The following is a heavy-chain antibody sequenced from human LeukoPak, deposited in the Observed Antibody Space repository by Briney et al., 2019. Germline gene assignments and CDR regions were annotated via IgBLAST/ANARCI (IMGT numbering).Heavy chain of an antibody. J-gene: IGHJ5*02. CDR1: GITFSSYG. CDR3: ARERLDCTNGVCWLSSRFDP. D-gene: IGHD2-8*01. V-gene: IGHV3-33*01. Sequence: GGSLRLSCAASGITFSSYGMHWVRQAPGKGLEWVAVIWYDGSNKYYADSVKGRFTISRDNSKNTLYLQMNSLRAEDTAVYYCARERLDCTNGVCWLSSRFDPWGQGTLVTVSS. CDR2: IWYDGSNK.